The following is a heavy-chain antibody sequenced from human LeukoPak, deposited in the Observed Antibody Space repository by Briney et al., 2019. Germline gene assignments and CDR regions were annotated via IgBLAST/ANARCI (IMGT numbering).Heavy chain of an antibody. Sequence: ASVKVSCKASGYTFTGYYMHWVRQAPGQGLEWMGWINPNSGGTNYAQKFQGRVTMTRDTSISTAYMELSRLRSDDTAVYYCAREIAARENDAFDIWGQGTMVTVSS. CDR1: GYTFTGYY. D-gene: IGHD6-6*01. J-gene: IGHJ3*02. CDR2: INPNSGGT. CDR3: AREIAARENDAFDI. V-gene: IGHV1-2*02.